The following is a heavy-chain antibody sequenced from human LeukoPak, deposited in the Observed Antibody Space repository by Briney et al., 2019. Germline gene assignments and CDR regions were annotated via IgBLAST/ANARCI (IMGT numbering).Heavy chain of an antibody. V-gene: IGHV3-30*01. J-gene: IGHJ3*02. CDR2: ISYDGSNK. Sequence: GGSLRLSCAASGFTFSSYAMHWVRQAPGKGLEWVAVISYDGSNKYYADSVKGRFTISRDNSKNTLYLQMNSLRAEDTAVYYCASLPFDPRDDAFDIWGQGTMVTASS. D-gene: IGHD2/OR15-2a*01. CDR1: GFTFSSYA. CDR3: ASLPFDPRDDAFDI.